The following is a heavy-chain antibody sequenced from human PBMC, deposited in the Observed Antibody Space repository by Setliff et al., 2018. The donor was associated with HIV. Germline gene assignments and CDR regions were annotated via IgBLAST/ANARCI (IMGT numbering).Heavy chain of an antibody. Sequence: SETLSLTCTVSGGSISSGAYYWTWFRQHPGKGLEWIGHIYYSGSTYYNPSLKSRVTISVDTYKNQFYLKLSSVTAADTAIYYCARGLSIFGVATPGFYSFMDVWGKGTTVTVSS. J-gene: IGHJ6*03. D-gene: IGHD3-3*01. V-gene: IGHV4-31*03. CDR2: IYYSGST. CDR1: GGSISSGAYY. CDR3: ARGLSIFGVATPGFYSFMDV.